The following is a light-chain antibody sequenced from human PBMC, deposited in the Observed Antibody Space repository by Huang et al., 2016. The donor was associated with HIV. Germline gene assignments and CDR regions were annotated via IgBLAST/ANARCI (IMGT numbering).Light chain of an antibody. CDR2: GAS. V-gene: IGKV3-15*01. CDR1: QRIGTN. CDR3: QHYNNWPPFT. J-gene: IGKJ3*01. Sequence: EIIMTQFPATLSVSPAERATLACRASQRIGTNLAWYQQRPGQAPRLLIYGASTRATGIPARFSCSGSGAEFTLTISSLQSEDFAIYYCQHYNNWPPFTFGPGTRVDIK.